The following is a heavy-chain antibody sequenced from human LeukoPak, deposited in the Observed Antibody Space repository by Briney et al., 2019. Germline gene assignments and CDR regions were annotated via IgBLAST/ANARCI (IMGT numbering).Heavy chain of an antibody. D-gene: IGHD2-2*01. J-gene: IGHJ4*02. Sequence: ASVKVSCKASGYTFTSYYMHWVRQAPGQGLEWMGIINPSGGNTNYAQKFQGRVTMTRDTSTSTVYMELSSLRSEDTAVYYCARDESCTSTSCYYYFDYWGQGTLVTVSS. V-gene: IGHV1-46*01. CDR3: ARDESCTSTSCYYYFDY. CDR2: INPSGGNT. CDR1: GYTFTSYY.